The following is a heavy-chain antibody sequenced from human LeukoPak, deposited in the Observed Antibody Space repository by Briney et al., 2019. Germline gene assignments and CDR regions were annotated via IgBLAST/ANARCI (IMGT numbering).Heavy chain of an antibody. CDR2: INPNSGAT. J-gene: IGHJ6*02. CDR1: GYTFTDYY. V-gene: IGHV1-2*02. CDR3: ARDFRAMDV. Sequence: ASVKVSCKASGYTFTDYYMHWVRQAPAPGRGLEWMGWINPNSGATNYAQKFQGRVTMTRDTSIGTAYMELSRLRSDDTAVYFCARDFRAMDVWGQGTTVTVSS.